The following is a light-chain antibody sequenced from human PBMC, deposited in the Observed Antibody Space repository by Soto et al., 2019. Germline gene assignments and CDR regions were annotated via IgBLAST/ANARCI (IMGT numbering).Light chain of an antibody. J-gene: IGLJ2*01. Sequence: QSALTQPASVSGSPGQSITISCTGTNNDVVNFDLVSWYQQHPGKAPKLIIYEGSKRPSGISTRFSGSKSGNTASVTISGLQAEDEADYYCSSYTSGSVLFGGGTKVTVL. V-gene: IGLV2-14*02. CDR3: SSYTSGSVL. CDR1: NNDVVNFDL. CDR2: EGS.